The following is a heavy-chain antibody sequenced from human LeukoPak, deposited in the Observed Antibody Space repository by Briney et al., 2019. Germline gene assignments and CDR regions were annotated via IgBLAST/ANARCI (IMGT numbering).Heavy chain of an antibody. CDR2: INPSGGST. Sequence: GASVKVSCKASGYTFTSYGISWVRQAPGQGLEWMGIINPSGGSTSYAQKFQGRVTMTRDTSTSTVYMELSSLRSEDTAVYYCARELLRDYYYGMDVWGQGTTVTVSS. CDR3: ARELLRDYYYGMDV. D-gene: IGHD2-15*01. V-gene: IGHV1-46*01. J-gene: IGHJ6*02. CDR1: GYTFTSYG.